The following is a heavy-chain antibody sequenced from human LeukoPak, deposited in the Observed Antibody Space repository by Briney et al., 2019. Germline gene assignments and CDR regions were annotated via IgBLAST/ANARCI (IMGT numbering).Heavy chain of an antibody. D-gene: IGHD1-7*01. CDR3: ARDGTTSNYYYYMDV. V-gene: IGHV3-21*01. J-gene: IGHJ6*03. Sequence: AGGSLRLSCAASGFIFSSYSMNWVRQAPGKGLEWVSYISSSSSYIYYADSAKGRFTISRDNAKNSLYLQMNSLRAEDTAVYYCARDGTTSNYYYYMDVWGKGTTVTVSS. CDR2: ISSSSSYI. CDR1: GFIFSSYS.